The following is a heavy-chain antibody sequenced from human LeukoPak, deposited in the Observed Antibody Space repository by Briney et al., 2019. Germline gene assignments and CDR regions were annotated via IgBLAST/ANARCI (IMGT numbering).Heavy chain of an antibody. J-gene: IGHJ6*02. CDR2: ISSSGTTI. CDR1: GFTFSSYD. V-gene: IGHV3-48*03. Sequence: GGSLRLSCAASGFTFSSYDMNWVRQAPGKGLEWVSYISSSGTTIYYADSVKGRFTISRDNAKNSLYLQMSGLRAEDTAVYYCAKALATRHMDVWGQGTTVTVSS. CDR3: AKALATRHMDV.